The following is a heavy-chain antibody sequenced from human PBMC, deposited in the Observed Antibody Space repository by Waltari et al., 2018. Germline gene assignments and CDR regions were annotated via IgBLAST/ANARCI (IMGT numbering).Heavy chain of an antibody. CDR2: IKQDGSDK. Sequence: EVRLVASGGGLVQPGGSLRLSCAAPGFNLISYWMSWVRQAPGKGLEWVANIKQDGSDKYYVDSVEGRFTVSRDNAKNSLYLQMNSLRAEDTAVYYCARVYWPRGFDYWGQGTLVTVSS. CDR1: GFNLISYW. J-gene: IGHJ4*02. CDR3: ARVYWPRGFDY. D-gene: IGHD2-8*02. V-gene: IGHV3-7*01.